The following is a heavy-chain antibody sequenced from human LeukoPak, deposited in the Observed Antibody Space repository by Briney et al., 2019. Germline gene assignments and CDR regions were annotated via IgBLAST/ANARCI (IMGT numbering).Heavy chain of an antibody. V-gene: IGHV3-33*01. CDR3: ARVGARQILEY. CDR2: IWYDGSNK. Sequence: GRSLRLSCAASGFTFSTSGMHWVRQAPGKGLEWVAVIWYDGSNKHYAESVKGRFSISRDNSKSTLYLQMSSLRAEDTAVYYCARVGARQILEYWGQGTLVTVSS. J-gene: IGHJ4*02. D-gene: IGHD4-17*01. CDR1: GFTFSTSG.